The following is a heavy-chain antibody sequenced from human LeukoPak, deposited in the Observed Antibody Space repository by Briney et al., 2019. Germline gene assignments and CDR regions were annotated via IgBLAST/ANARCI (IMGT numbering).Heavy chain of an antibody. CDR3: AKADDSSGCYYAGLDY. D-gene: IGHD3-22*01. CDR1: GFTFSSYA. Sequence: GGSLRLSCAASGFTFSSYAMSWVRQAPGKGLEWVSAISGSGRTTYYADSVKGRFTISRDNSKSTLYLQMNSLRAEDTAVYYCAKADDSSGCYYAGLDYWGQGTLVTVSS. J-gene: IGHJ4*02. V-gene: IGHV3-23*01. CDR2: ISGSGRTT.